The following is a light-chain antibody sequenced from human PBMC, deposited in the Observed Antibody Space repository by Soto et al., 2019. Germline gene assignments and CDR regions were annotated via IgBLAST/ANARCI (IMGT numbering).Light chain of an antibody. CDR2: DAS. J-gene: IGKJ4*01. V-gene: IGKV1-5*01. Sequence: DIQMTQSPSTLSASVGDRVTITCRASQSISDWLAWFQQKPGKAPKLMIYDASSLETGVPSRFSGSGSGTDFTLTISSLQPEDFATYYCLHSYTTPLTFGGGTKVDIK. CDR3: LHSYTTPLT. CDR1: QSISDW.